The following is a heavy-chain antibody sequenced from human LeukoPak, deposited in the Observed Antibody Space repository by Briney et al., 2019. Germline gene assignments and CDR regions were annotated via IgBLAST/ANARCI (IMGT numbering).Heavy chain of an antibody. CDR2: IYGGGKT. CDR1: GFSFGEYA. D-gene: IGHD3-22*01. J-gene: IGHJ4*02. Sequence: GRSLRLSCKTSGFSFGEYALSWVRQAPGKGLEWVSVIYGGGKTYYADSVKGRFTISRDNSKNTLYLQMTSLRAEDTAVYYCARDAYGSGYYYRHDYWGQGTLVTVSS. V-gene: IGHV3-66*01. CDR3: ARDAYGSGYYYRHDY.